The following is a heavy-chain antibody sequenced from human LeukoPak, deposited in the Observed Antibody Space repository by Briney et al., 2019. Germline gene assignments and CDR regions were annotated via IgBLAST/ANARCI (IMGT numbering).Heavy chain of an antibody. J-gene: IGHJ4*02. CDR1: GYIFTNFG. CDR3: ARHLTHRRNYDNSGYQIVPAF. CDR2: ISGYNGNT. D-gene: IGHD3-22*01. V-gene: IGHV1-18*01. Sequence: ASVKVSCKASGYIFTNFGISWVRQARGQGLEWMGWISGYNGNTKYVQKFQGRVTMTTDTSTSTAYMELRSLRSDDTAVYYCARHLTHRRNYDNSGYQIVPAFWGQGTLVTVSS.